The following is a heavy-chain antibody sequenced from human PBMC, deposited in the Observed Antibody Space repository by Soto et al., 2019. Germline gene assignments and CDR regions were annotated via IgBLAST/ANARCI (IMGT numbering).Heavy chain of an antibody. CDR3: ARSAAADRRVWFDP. CDR1: GYTFTSYG. Sequence: ASVKVSCKASGYTFTSYGISWVLQAAGQGLEWMGWISAYNGNTNYAQKLQGRVTMTTDTSTSTAYMELRSLRSDDTAVYYCARSAAADRRVWFDPWGQGTLVTVSS. J-gene: IGHJ5*02. CDR2: ISAYNGNT. V-gene: IGHV1-18*04. D-gene: IGHD6-13*01.